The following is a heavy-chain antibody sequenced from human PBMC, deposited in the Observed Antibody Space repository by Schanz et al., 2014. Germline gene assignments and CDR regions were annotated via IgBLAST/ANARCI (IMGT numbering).Heavy chain of an antibody. CDR3: AKGRFGELSAFDI. CDR1: GFALSSYG. D-gene: IGHD3-10*01. V-gene: IGHV3-23*01. Sequence: EVQLLESGGGLVQPGGSLRLSCLASGFALSSYGMNWLRQAPGKGLEWVSVIGVDGTTTYYADSVKGRFTISRDNTKNTLYLQMNSLRAEDTAVYYCAKGRFGELSAFDIWGQGTMVTVSS. CDR2: IGVDGTTT. J-gene: IGHJ3*02.